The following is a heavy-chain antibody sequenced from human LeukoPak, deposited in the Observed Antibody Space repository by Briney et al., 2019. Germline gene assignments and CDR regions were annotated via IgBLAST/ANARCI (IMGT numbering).Heavy chain of an antibody. CDR2: ISYDGSNK. CDR1: GFTFSSYG. Sequence: DPGGSLRLSCAASGFTFSSYGMHWVRQAPGKGLEWVAVISYDGSNKYYADSVKGRFTISRDNAKNSLYLQMNSLRAEDTAVYYCARYSPSVAFDIWGQGTMVTVSS. D-gene: IGHD2-15*01. CDR3: ARYSPSVAFDI. J-gene: IGHJ3*02. V-gene: IGHV3-30*03.